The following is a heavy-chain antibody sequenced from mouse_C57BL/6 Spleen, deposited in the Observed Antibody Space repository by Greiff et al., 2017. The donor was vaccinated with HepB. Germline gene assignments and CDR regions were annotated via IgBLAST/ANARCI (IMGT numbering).Heavy chain of an antibody. Sequence: EVQLQQSGAELVKPGASVKLSCTASGFNIKDYYMHWVKQRTEQGLEWIGRIDPEDGETKYAPNFQGKATITADTSSNTAYLQLSSLTSEDTAVYYCASTTVVATGYWGQGTTLTVSS. J-gene: IGHJ2*01. CDR2: IDPEDGET. V-gene: IGHV14-2*01. D-gene: IGHD1-1*01. CDR3: ASTTVVATGY. CDR1: GFNIKDYY.